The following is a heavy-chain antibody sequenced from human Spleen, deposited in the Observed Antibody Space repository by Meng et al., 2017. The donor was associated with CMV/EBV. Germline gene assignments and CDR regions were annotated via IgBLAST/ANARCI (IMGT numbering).Heavy chain of an antibody. J-gene: IGHJ4*02. Sequence: VSCKAPGYTFTAHYCHWVRQAPGQGLEWMGWIRPHRGDTNYAQQFQGRVTLTRDTSINTGYMELTRLTSDDTAVYYCARDNNWGPDYWGQGTLVTVSS. V-gene: IGHV1-2*02. CDR1: GYTFTAHY. D-gene: IGHD7-27*01. CDR2: IRPHRGDT. CDR3: ARDNNWGPDY.